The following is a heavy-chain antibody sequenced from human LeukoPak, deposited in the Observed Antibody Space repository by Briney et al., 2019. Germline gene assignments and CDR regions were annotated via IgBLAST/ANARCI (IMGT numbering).Heavy chain of an antibody. CDR3: ARQGPYGSGSYSEFDR. D-gene: IGHD3-10*01. J-gene: IGHJ4*02. V-gene: IGHV5-51*01. CDR1: GYTFTNYW. CDR2: IYPGDSDT. Sequence: ESLKISCKSSGYTFTNYWIGWVRQMPGNGLEWMGIIYPGDSDTRYSPSFQGQVTMSVDQSTTTAYLQWSSLRASDTAMYYCARQGPYGSGSYSEFDRWGQGTLVIVSA.